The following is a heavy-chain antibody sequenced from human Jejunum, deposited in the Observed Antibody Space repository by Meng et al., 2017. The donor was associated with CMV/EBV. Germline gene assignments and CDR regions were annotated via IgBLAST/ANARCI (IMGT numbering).Heavy chain of an antibody. Sequence: FGEYGLAWVRQGPGKGLEWVSGINWNGGSSDYEDAVKGRFTISRDNAKNSLYLQMNGLRAEDTALYYCARNYRGSGSYGTHGMDVWGQGTTVTVSS. CDR2: INWNGGSS. CDR1: FGEYG. J-gene: IGHJ6*02. D-gene: IGHD3-10*01. V-gene: IGHV3-20*03. CDR3: ARNYRGSGSYGTHGMDV.